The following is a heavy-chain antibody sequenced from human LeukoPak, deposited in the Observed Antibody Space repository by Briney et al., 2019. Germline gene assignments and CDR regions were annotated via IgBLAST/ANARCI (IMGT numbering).Heavy chain of an antibody. CDR1: GGSISSGGYY. CDR2: MNHSGST. D-gene: IGHD2-21*02. CDR3: ASREAYCGGDCYWD. V-gene: IGHV4-39*07. J-gene: IGHJ4*02. Sequence: PSETLSLTCTVSGGSISSGGYYWSWIRPHPGKGLEWIGEMNHSGSTNYNPSLKSRVTISVDTSKNQFSLKPSSVAAADTDVYYCASREAYCGGDCYWDWGQGTLVTVTS.